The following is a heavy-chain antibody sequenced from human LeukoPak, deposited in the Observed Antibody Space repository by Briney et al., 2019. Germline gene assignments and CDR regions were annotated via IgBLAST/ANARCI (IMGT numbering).Heavy chain of an antibody. CDR2: IYYSRTT. CDR1: GGSTSSSTDY. V-gene: IGHV4-39*01. D-gene: IGHD3-16*01. J-gene: IGHJ3*01. CDR3: ARQFPGGLARAGFDL. Sequence: SETLSLTCTVSGGSTSSSTDYWAWIRQPPGKGLQWIGNIYYSRTTYYNPSLKSPVIISVDTSKNQFPLNLSPVTAADTAIYYCARQFPGGLARAGFDLWGQGTMVSVCS.